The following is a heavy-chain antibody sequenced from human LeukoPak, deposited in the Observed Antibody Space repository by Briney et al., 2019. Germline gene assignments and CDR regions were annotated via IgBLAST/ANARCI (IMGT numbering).Heavy chain of an antibody. J-gene: IGHJ5*02. Sequence: SETLSLTCVVYGGSFSGYYWSWIRQPPGKGLEWIGEINHSGGTNYNPSLKSRVTISVDTSKNQFSLKLSSVTAADTAVYYCARGRSWYGGVWFDPWGQGTLVTVSS. CDR1: GGSFSGYY. D-gene: IGHD6-13*01. V-gene: IGHV4-34*01. CDR3: ARGRSWYGGVWFDP. CDR2: INHSGGT.